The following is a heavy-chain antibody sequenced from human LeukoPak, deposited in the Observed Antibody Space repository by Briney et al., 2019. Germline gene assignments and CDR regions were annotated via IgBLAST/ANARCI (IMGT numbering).Heavy chain of an antibody. V-gene: IGHV4-39*07. Sequence: GSLRLSCAASGFTFRTYTLHWVRQDPGKGLEWIGSIYYSGSTYYNPSLKSRVTISVDTSKNQFSLKLSSVTAADTAVYYCAREKYSSGWSGFDYWGQGTLVTVSS. CDR3: AREKYSSGWSGFDY. CDR2: IYYSGST. J-gene: IGHJ4*02. D-gene: IGHD6-19*01. CDR1: GFTFRTYT.